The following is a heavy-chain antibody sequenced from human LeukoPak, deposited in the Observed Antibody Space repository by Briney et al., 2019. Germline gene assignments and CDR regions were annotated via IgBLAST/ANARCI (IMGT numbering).Heavy chain of an antibody. CDR3: VRDGGVSGYDLLDY. V-gene: IGHV3-7*01. CDR2: INQDGSEE. J-gene: IGHJ4*02. Sequence: GGSLRLSCAASGFTFGHYWMTWVRQAPGKGLEWVAQINQDGSEEYYMDSVKARFTISRDKAKNSVFLQMNSLRAEDTAVYYCVRDGGVSGYDLLDYWGQGTLVTVSS. D-gene: IGHD5-12*01. CDR1: GFTFGHYW.